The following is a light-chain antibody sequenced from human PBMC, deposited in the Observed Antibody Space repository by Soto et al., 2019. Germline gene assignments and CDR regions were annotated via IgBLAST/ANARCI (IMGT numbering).Light chain of an antibody. CDR3: HQYGSSPRT. Sequence: EIVLTQSPGTLSLSPGDRATLSCRASQSVSSNYLAWYQQKPGQAPRLLIYGASIRATGIPDRFSGSGSGTDFTLTIRRLEPEDCAMYFCHQYGSSPRTFGQGTKVEIK. J-gene: IGKJ1*01. CDR1: QSVSSNY. V-gene: IGKV3-20*01. CDR2: GAS.